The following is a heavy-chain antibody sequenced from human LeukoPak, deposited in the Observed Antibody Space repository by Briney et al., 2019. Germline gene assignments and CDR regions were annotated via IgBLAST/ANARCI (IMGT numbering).Heavy chain of an antibody. CDR3: ARGYSSSWNYFDY. Sequence: SETLSLTCTVSGGSISNYWWSWIRQPPGKGLEWIGYVFDSGGANYNTSLKSRVTISVDTSKKQFSLKLSSVTAADTAVYYCARGYSSSWNYFDYWGQGTLVTVSS. V-gene: IGHV4-59*01. J-gene: IGHJ4*02. D-gene: IGHD6-13*01. CDR1: GGSISNYW. CDR2: VFDSGGA.